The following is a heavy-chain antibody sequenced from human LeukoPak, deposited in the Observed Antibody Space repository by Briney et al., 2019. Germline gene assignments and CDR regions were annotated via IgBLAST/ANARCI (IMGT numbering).Heavy chain of an antibody. CDR1: AFTFNSYG. Sequence: GGSLRLSCAASAFTFNSYGMHWVRQAPGKGLEWVAVISYDGSKKYYADSVKGRLTISRDNSKNTLYLQMSSLRAEDTAVYYCAKDLSRGYYDSSAQDNWGQGTLVTVSS. V-gene: IGHV3-30*18. D-gene: IGHD3-22*01. CDR2: ISYDGSKK. J-gene: IGHJ4*02. CDR3: AKDLSRGYYDSSAQDN.